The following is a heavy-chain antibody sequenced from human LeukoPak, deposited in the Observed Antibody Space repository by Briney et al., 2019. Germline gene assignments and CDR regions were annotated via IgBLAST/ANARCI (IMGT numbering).Heavy chain of an antibody. CDR3: ARGSYDFWSGYYWPRRSPNWFDP. CDR1: GYTFTSYD. J-gene: IGHJ5*02. Sequence: ASVKVSCKASGYTFTSYDINWVRQATGQGLDGMGWMNPNSGNTGYAQKFQGRVTITRNTSISTAYLELSRLRSEDTAVSYCARGSYDFWSGYYWPRRSPNWFDPWGQGTLVTVSS. CDR2: MNPNSGNT. V-gene: IGHV1-8*03. D-gene: IGHD3-3*01.